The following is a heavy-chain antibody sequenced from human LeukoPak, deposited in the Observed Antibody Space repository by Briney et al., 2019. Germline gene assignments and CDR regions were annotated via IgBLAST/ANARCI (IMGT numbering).Heavy chain of an antibody. Sequence: GESLKISCKGSGYSFTNYWIGWVRQMPGKGLEWMGIIYPGDSDTRYSPSFQGQVTIPVDKSISTAYLQWSSLKASDTAIYYCARRVVVVAATRGALDIWGQGTMVTISS. J-gene: IGHJ3*02. CDR3: ARRVVVVAATRGALDI. CDR2: IYPGDSDT. D-gene: IGHD2-15*01. V-gene: IGHV5-51*01. CDR1: GYSFTNYW.